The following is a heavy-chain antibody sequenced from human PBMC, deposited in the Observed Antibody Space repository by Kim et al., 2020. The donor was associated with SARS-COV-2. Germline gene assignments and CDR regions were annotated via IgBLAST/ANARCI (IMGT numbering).Heavy chain of an antibody. V-gene: IGHV3-30*18. J-gene: IGHJ4*02. D-gene: IGHD1-1*01. CDR1: GFTFTNHG. CDR2: ISDDARAK. Sequence: GGSLRLSCTASGFTFTNHGLHWVRQAPGKGLEWVAVISDDARAKFYADSVKGRFSISRDNSKNTLYLQMNSLRVEDTAVYYCAKEYINHDDYFDYWGQGT. CDR3: AKEYINHDDYFDY.